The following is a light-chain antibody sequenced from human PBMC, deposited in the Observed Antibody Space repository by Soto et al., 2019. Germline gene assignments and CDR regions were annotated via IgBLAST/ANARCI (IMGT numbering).Light chain of an antibody. CDR1: SSDVGAYNY. Sequence: QSVLTQPPSASGSPGQSVTISCTGTSSDVGAYNYVSWYQQHPGKAPKLMIYEVTKRPSGVPDRFSGSKSGNTASLTVSGLQAEDEADYYCVSVGGSRVFGTGTKVTVL. V-gene: IGLV2-8*01. J-gene: IGLJ1*01. CDR2: EVT. CDR3: VSVGGSRV.